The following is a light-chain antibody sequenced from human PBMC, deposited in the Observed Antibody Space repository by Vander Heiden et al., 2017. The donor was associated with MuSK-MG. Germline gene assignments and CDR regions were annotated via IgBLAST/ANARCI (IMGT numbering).Light chain of an antibody. V-gene: IGKV1-39*01. Sequence: PMAQSPSSLSASVGDRVTITCRASQNISKYLNWYQHKPGEVPTVLIYAASRLYSGVPSRFSGSGSGTDFSLTISSLQPDDFATYYCQQTHSLPRTFGQGTKVDI. J-gene: IGKJ1*01. CDR2: AAS. CDR3: QQTHSLPRT. CDR1: QNISKY.